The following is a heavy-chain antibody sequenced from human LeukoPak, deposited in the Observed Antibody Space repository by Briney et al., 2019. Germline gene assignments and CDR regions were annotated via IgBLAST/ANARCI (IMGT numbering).Heavy chain of an antibody. D-gene: IGHD2-2*01. CDR1: GYSFTSYW. Sequence: GESLKISCKGSGYSFTSYWIGWVRQMPGKGLEWMGIIYPGDSDTRYSPSFQGQVTISAGKSISTAYLQWSSLKASDTAMYYCARRDALHCSSTSCPADYWGQGTLVTVSS. V-gene: IGHV5-51*01. J-gene: IGHJ4*02. CDR2: IYPGDSDT. CDR3: ARRDALHCSSTSCPADY.